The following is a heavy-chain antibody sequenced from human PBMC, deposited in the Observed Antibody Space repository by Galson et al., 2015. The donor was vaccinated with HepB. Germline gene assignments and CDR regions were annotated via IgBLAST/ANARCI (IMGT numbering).Heavy chain of an antibody. Sequence: SVKVSCKVSGYTLTELSMHWVRQAPGKGLEWMGGFDPEDGETIYAQKFQGRVTMTEDTSTDTAYMELSSLRSEDTAGYYCATGAGSSGYYYVGGWFDPWGQGTLVTVSS. D-gene: IGHD3-22*01. CDR2: FDPEDGET. CDR3: ATGAGSSGYYYVGGWFDP. J-gene: IGHJ5*02. V-gene: IGHV1-24*01. CDR1: GYTLTELS.